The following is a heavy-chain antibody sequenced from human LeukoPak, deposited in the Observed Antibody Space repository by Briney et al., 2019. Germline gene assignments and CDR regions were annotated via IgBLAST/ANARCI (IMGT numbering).Heavy chain of an antibody. CDR2: MSAGGGNT. J-gene: IGHJ4*02. CDR3: AKSRLGFGEAPFDH. D-gene: IGHD3-10*01. Sequence: GGSLRLSCAASGFTFSDYAMTWVRQAPGKGLEWVSGMSAGGGNTYYADSVKGRFTISRDNSMNTLYLQMNSLRAEDTAVYSCAKSRLGFGEAPFDHWGQGTLVTVSS. CDR1: GFTFSDYA. V-gene: IGHV3-23*01.